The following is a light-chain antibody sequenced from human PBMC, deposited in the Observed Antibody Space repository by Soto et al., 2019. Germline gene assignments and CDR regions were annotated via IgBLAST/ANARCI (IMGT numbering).Light chain of an antibody. CDR1: QSISRD. CDR2: AAS. CDR3: QQNYSTPLA. J-gene: IGKJ4*01. V-gene: IGKV1-39*01. Sequence: DIQMTQSPSTLSGSVGDRVTITCRATQSISRDLNWYQQKPGKAPNLLIYAASTLESGVPSRFSGSGSRTDFTLTISSLQLEDFATYYCQQNYSTPLAFGGGTKVDIK.